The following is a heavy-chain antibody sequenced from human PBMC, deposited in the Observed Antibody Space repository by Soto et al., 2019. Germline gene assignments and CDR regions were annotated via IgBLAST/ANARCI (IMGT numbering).Heavy chain of an antibody. D-gene: IGHD4-17*01. CDR3: TRAGGPVDYGGYVGTYYFDF. J-gene: IGHJ4*02. CDR1: GYTFTGYY. CDR2: VNPNSGDT. V-gene: IGHV1-2*02. Sequence: ASVKVSCKASGYTFTGYYMHWVRQAPGQGLEWMGWVNPNSGDTIYAQEFLGRVTMTRDTSINTAYMELRGLRSDDTALYYCTRAGGPVDYGGYVGTYYFDFWGQGTLVTVSS.